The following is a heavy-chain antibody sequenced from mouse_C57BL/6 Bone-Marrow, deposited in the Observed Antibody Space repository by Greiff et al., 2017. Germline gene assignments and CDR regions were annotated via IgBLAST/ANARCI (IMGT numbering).Heavy chain of an antibody. D-gene: IGHD2-5*01. CDR1: GYAFTDHT. CDR2: IYPRDGST. Sequence: VQLQQSDAELVKPGASVKISCKVSGYAFTDHTIHWMKQRPEQGLEWIGYIYPRDGSTKYNEKFKGKATLTADKSSSTAYMQLNNQTSEDSAVYFCARGGYYSNPFDYWGQGTTLTVSS. J-gene: IGHJ2*01. V-gene: IGHV1-78*01. CDR3: ARGGYYSNPFDY.